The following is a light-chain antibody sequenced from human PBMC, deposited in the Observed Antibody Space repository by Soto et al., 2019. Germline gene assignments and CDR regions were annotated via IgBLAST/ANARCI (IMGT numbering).Light chain of an antibody. Sequence: PGGTATLSCRASQTIGSEFLFWYQQKPGQAPRLLIYGASSRATGIPDRFSGSGSGTDFTLTISRLEPEDFAVYYCHQYSSAPYIFGQGTNLEIK. CDR2: GAS. CDR3: HQYSSAPYI. J-gene: IGKJ2*01. V-gene: IGKV3-20*01. CDR1: QTIGSEF.